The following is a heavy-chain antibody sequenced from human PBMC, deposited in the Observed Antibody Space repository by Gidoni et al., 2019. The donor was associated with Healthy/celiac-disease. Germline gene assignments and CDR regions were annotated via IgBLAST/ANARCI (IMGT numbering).Heavy chain of an antibody. CDR3: ARDEARTRNWFDP. J-gene: IGHJ5*02. V-gene: IGHV1-18*01. D-gene: IGHD1-7*01. CDR2: ISAYNGNT. Sequence: PGQGIEWMGWISAYNGNTNYAQKLQGRVTMTTDTSTSTADMELRSLRSDDTAVYYCARDEARTRNWFDPWGQGTLVTVSS.